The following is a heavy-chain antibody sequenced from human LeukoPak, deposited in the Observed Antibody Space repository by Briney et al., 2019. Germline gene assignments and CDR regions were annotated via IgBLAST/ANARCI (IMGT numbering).Heavy chain of an antibody. CDR1: GFKFDDHG. CDR2: LNWNGGRT. J-gene: IGHJ3*02. V-gene: IGHV3-20*04. Sequence: GGSLRLSCAASGFKFDDHGMSWVRQVPGKGLEWVSGLNWNGGRTGYADSVKGRFTISRDNAKNSLYLQMNSLRAEDTAFYYCAKDRSFIGLDIWGQGTMVIVSS. D-gene: IGHD1-26*01. CDR3: AKDRSFIGLDI.